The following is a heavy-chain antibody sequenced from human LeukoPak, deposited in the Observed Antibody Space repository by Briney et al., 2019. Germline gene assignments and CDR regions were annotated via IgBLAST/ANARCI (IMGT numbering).Heavy chain of an antibody. Sequence: PGGSLRLSCAVSGFTFSSYAMSWVRQAPGKGLEWVSSLSGSGTNTYYADSVKGRFTISRDNSKNTLYLQMNSLRAEDTAVYYCARGASIGYCSGGSCYYDYWGQGTLVTVSS. CDR2: LSGSGTNT. V-gene: IGHV3-23*01. D-gene: IGHD2-15*01. J-gene: IGHJ4*02. CDR1: GFTFSSYA. CDR3: ARGASIGYCSGGSCYYDY.